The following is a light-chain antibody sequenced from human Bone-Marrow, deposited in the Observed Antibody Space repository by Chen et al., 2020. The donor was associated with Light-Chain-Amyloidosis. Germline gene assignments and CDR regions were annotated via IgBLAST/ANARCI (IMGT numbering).Light chain of an antibody. CDR3: CAHGGRYTLI. CDR1: SSDIGAYNY. V-gene: IGLV2-11*01. Sequence: QSALTQPRSVSGSPGQSVTISCTGTSSDIGAYNYVSWYQQQPGKAPKFMIYDVTKRPSGVPERFSGSKSGNAALLTMAGLQAEDEGDYDCCAHGGRYTLIVGGGTRLTVL. J-gene: IGLJ2*01. CDR2: DVT.